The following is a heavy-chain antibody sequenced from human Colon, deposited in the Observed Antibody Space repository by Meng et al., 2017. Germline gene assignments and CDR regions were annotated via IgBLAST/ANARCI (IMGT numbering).Heavy chain of an antibody. V-gene: IGHV3-11*04. D-gene: IGHD2/OR15-2a*01. CDR1: GFKFTDYY. J-gene: IGHJ6*01. CDR3: ARRGVLAGYPLDL. Sequence: GESLKISCAASGFKFTDYYMTWIRQAPGKGLEWVAHITTSGNTKYYADSVKGRFTISRDNAENSMFLQMNTLRPEDTAVYYCARRGVLAGYPLDLWGQGTMVTVSS. CDR2: ITTSGNTK.